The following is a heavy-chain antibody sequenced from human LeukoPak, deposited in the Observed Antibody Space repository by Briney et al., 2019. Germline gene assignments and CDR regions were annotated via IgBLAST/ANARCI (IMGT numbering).Heavy chain of an antibody. CDR2: ISISSNYI. CDR3: ARGSRLGVVGRDAFDI. J-gene: IGHJ3*02. V-gene: IGHV3-21*01. CDR1: RFTFSRYA. D-gene: IGHD3-3*01. Sequence: GGSLRLSCAASRFTFSRYAMNWVRQAPGKGLEWVSSISISSNYIYYPDSMKGRFTISRDNARNSLYLQMNSLRAGDTAVYYCARGSRLGVVGRDAFDIWGQGTMVTVSS.